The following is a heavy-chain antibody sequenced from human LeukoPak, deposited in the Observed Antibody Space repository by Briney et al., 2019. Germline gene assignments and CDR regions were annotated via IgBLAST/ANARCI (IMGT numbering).Heavy chain of an antibody. V-gene: IGHV3-23*01. Sequence: GSLRLSCAASGFTFSSYAMSWVRQAPGKGLGWVSTLSGSGITTYYADSVKGRFTISRDNSKNTLYLQMNSLRAEDTAVYYCAKGIYSSGWSYFDYWGHGTLVTVSS. J-gene: IGHJ4*01. CDR3: AKGIYSSGWSYFDY. D-gene: IGHD6-19*01. CDR2: LSGSGITT. CDR1: GFTFSSYA.